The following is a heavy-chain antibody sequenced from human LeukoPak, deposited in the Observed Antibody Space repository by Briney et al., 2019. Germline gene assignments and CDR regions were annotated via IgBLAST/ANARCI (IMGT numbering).Heavy chain of an antibody. Sequence: PEGSLRLSCAASGFTFGGYSMNWVRQAPGKGLELVSSISSSGSYRYYADSVRGRLTLSRDDTKNSLYLQMNSLRAEDTAVYYCARDPLVGSSPFDFWGQGTLVTVSS. J-gene: IGHJ4*02. CDR2: ISSSGSYR. D-gene: IGHD6-6*01. V-gene: IGHV3-21*01. CDR3: ARDPLVGSSPFDF. CDR1: GFTFGGYS.